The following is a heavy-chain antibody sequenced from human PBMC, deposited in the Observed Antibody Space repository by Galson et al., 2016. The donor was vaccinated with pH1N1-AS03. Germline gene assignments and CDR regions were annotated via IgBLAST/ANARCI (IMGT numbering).Heavy chain of an antibody. V-gene: IGHV4-59*01. CDR3: AREKRISFGGGRWYFDL. CDR1: GGSISTSY. Sequence: LTCTVSGGSISTSYWNWIRQPPGKAMEWIGYMYQSGTTTYNPSLQSRVTMSVDTSKKQFSLTLTSVTAADTAVYYCAREKRISFGGGRWYFDLWGRGTLVTVSS. D-gene: IGHD3-16*01. J-gene: IGHJ2*01. CDR2: MYQSGTT.